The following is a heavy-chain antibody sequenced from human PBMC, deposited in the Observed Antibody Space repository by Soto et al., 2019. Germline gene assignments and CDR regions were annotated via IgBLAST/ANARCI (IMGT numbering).Heavy chain of an antibody. CDR3: AREQWGFDS. J-gene: IGHJ4*02. V-gene: IGHV4-31*03. CDR1: GGSISSNGHY. CDR2: IYYTGNT. D-gene: IGHD6-19*01. Sequence: QVQLQESGPELVKPSQTLSLTCTVSGGSISSNGHYWTWIRQHPGKGLEWIAYIYYTGNTYYNPSPKSRLSISVDTSKNQFPLKLRSVTAADTAVYYCAREQWGFDSWGQGTLVTVSS.